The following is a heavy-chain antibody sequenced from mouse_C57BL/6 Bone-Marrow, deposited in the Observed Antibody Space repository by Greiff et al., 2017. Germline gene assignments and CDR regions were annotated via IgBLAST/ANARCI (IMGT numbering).Heavy chain of an antibody. CDR1: GYTFTSYW. CDR2: IYPGSGST. J-gene: IGHJ2*01. D-gene: IGHD2-1*01. V-gene: IGHV1-55*01. Sequence: QVQLQQPGAELVKPGASVKMSCKASGYTFTSYWITWVKQRPGQGLEWIGDIYPGSGSTNYNEKFKSKATLTVDTSSRTADMQLSSLTSEDSAVYYCARGNYGNSFDYWGQGTTLTVSS. CDR3: ARGNYGNSFDY.